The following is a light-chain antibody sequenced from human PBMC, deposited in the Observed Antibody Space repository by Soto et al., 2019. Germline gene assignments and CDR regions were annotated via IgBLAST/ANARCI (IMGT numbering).Light chain of an antibody. J-gene: IGKJ4*01. Sequence: EIVLTQSPATLSLSPGEGATLSCRASQSISSHLARYQQKPGQAPRLLIYDASNRARGIPAKFSGSGSGTDFTLTISSLEPEDFAVYYCQQRSNWRLSFGGGTRVEIK. V-gene: IGKV3-11*01. CDR2: DAS. CDR3: QQRSNWRLS. CDR1: QSISSH.